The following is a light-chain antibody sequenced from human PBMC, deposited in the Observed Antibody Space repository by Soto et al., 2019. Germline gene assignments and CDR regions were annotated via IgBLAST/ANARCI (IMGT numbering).Light chain of an antibody. J-gene: IGKJ5*01. Sequence: EIVMTQSPGTLSVSPGERATLSCRAGQGVTTNFAWYQQKSGQSPRLLIYDVSIRATGVPARFSGTGSGTDFTLTISSLEPEDFAVYYCQQRYSWPITFGQGTRLEIK. CDR3: QQRYSWPIT. V-gene: IGKV3D-11*01. CDR2: DVS. CDR1: QGVTTN.